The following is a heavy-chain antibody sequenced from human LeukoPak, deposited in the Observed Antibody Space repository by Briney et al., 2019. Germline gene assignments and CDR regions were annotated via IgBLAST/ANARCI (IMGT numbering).Heavy chain of an antibody. CDR1: GFTFSSYG. J-gene: IGHJ5*02. CDR2: ISYDGSNK. Sequence: QPGGSLRLSCAASGFTFSSYGMHWVRQAPGKGLEWVAVISYDGSNKYYADSVKGRFTISRDNSKNTLYLQMNSLRAEDTAAYYCAKVSYGNWFDPWGQGTLVTVSS. CDR3: AKVSYGNWFDP. D-gene: IGHD4-17*01. V-gene: IGHV3-30*18.